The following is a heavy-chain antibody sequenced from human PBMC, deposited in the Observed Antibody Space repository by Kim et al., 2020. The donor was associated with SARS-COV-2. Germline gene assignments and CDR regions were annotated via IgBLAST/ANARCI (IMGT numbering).Heavy chain of an antibody. CDR3: AKAPGGDNDYDY. V-gene: IGHV3-23*01. CDR2: ISGSGGNT. Sequence: GGSLRLSCAASGFTFSSYAMSWVRQAPGKGLEWVSTISGSGGNTYYADSVKGRFTVSRDNSKNTLYLQMNSLRAEDTAVYYCAKAPGGDNDYDYWGQGTPVTVSS. CDR1: GFTFSSYA. D-gene: IGHD1-1*01. J-gene: IGHJ4*02.